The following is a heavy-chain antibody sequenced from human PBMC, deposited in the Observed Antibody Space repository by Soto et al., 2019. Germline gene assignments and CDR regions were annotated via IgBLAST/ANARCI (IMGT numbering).Heavy chain of an antibody. Sequence: QVQLQQWGAGLLKPSETLSLTCAVYGGSFSGYYWSWIRQPPGKGLEWIGEINHSGSTNYNPSLKSRVTISVDTSKNQFSLTLSSVTAADTAVYYCARDYYFDYWGQGTLVTVSS. CDR2: INHSGST. J-gene: IGHJ4*02. CDR1: GGSFSGYY. CDR3: ARDYYFDY. V-gene: IGHV4-34*01.